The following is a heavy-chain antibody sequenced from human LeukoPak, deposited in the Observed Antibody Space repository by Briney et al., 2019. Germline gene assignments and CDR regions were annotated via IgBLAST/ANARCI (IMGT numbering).Heavy chain of an antibody. V-gene: IGHV3-23*01. CDR3: AKDPFLGYCSSTSCLFDY. Sequence: GGSLRLSCAASGFTFSSYAMSWVRQAPGKGLEWVSAISGSGGSTYYADSVKGRFTISRDNSKNTLYLQMNSLRAEDTAVYYRAKDPFLGYCSSTSCLFDYWGQGTLVTVSS. D-gene: IGHD2-2*01. CDR2: ISGSGGST. CDR1: GFTFSSYA. J-gene: IGHJ4*02.